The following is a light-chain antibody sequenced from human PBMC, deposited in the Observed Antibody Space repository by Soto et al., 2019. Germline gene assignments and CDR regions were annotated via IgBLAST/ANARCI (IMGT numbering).Light chain of an antibody. CDR2: RAS. V-gene: IGKV3-15*01. J-gene: IGKJ1*01. Sequence: IVMTQSPATLSVSPGERATLSCRASQNIYSNIAWYRQRPGQAPRLLIYRASTRAPGVPARFSGSGSGTEFTLTISSLQSEDFAVYSCLQYHNLWAFGRGTKVDIK. CDR1: QNIYSN. CDR3: LQYHNLWA.